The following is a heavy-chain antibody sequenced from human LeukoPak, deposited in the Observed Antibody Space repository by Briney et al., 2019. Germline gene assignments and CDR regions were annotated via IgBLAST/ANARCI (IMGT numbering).Heavy chain of an antibody. CDR1: GFTFSSYE. V-gene: IGHV3-48*03. CDR2: ISSSGSTI. J-gene: IGHJ6*02. Sequence: GGSLRLSCAASGFTFSSYEMNGVRQAPGKGLEWVSYISSSGSTIYYADSVKGRFTISRDNAKNSLYLQMNSLRAEDTAVYYCARERSWYYDSSGYRRRYYYYGMDVWGQGTTVTVSS. CDR3: ARERSWYYDSSGYRRRYYYYGMDV. D-gene: IGHD3-22*01.